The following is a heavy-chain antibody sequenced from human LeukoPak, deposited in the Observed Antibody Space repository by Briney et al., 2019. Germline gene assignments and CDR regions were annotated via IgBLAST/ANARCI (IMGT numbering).Heavy chain of an antibody. Sequence: GGSLRLSCAASGFTFSSYGMHWVRQAPVKGLEWVAVIWYDGSNKYYADSVKGRFTISRDNSKNTLYLQMNSLRAEDTAVYYCASSYGDYAFDGMDVWGKGTTVTVSS. CDR2: IWYDGSNK. D-gene: IGHD4-17*01. CDR1: GFTFSSYG. J-gene: IGHJ6*04. V-gene: IGHV3-33*01. CDR3: ASSYGDYAFDGMDV.